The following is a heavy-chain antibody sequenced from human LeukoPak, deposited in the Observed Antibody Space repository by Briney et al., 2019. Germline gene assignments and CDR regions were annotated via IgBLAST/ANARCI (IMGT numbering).Heavy chain of an antibody. Sequence: ASVKVSCKASGYTFTGYYMHWVRQAPGQGLEWMGWINPNSGGTNYAQKFRGRVTMTRDTSISTAYMELSRLRSDDTAVCYCARGYCSSTSCHYGMDVWGQGTTVTVSS. CDR2: INPNSGGT. CDR1: GYTFTGYY. J-gene: IGHJ6*02. V-gene: IGHV1-2*02. D-gene: IGHD2-2*01. CDR3: ARGYCSSTSCHYGMDV.